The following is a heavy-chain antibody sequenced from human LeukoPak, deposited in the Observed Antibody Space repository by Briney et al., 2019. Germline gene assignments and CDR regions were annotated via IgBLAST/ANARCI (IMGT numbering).Heavy chain of an antibody. CDR3: TRGDRGYAESLY. D-gene: IGHD5-12*01. CDR2: IKEDGNED. V-gene: IGHV3-7*02. Sequence: GGSLRLSCAVSGFSFREHWMSWVRQAPGKGLEWVGNIKEDGNEDYYVDSVEGRFVIFRDNAKNSLYLQMHSLRAEDTAVYYCTRGDRGYAESLYWGRGTLVTVSS. CDR1: GFSFREHW. J-gene: IGHJ4*02.